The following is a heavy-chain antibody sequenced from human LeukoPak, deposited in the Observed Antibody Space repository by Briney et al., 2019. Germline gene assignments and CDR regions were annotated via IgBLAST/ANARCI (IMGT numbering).Heavy chain of an antibody. Sequence: PGRSLRLSCAASGFTFDDYAMHWVRQAPGKGLEWVSGISWNSGSIGYADSVKGRFTISRDNAKNSLYLQMNSLRAEDTAVYYCAREVPSGWYYFDYWGQGTLVTVSS. V-gene: IGHV3-9*01. CDR3: AREVPSGWYYFDY. CDR2: ISWNSGSI. CDR1: GFTFDDYA. J-gene: IGHJ4*02. D-gene: IGHD6-19*01.